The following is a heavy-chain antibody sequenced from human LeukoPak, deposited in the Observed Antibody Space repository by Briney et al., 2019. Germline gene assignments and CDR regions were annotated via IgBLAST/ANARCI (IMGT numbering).Heavy chain of an antibody. Sequence: SETLSLTCTVSGGSISSGSYYWSWIRQPAGKGLEWIGRIYTSGSTNYSPSLKSRVTISVDTSKNQFSLKLSSVTAADTAVYYCARGRYYYDSSGYYSDAFDIWGQGTMVTVSS. CDR2: IYTSGST. CDR1: GGSISSGSYY. V-gene: IGHV4-61*02. D-gene: IGHD3-22*01. J-gene: IGHJ3*02. CDR3: ARGRYYYDSSGYYSDAFDI.